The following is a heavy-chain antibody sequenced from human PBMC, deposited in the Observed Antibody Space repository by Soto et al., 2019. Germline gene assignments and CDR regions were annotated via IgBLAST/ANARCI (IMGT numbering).Heavy chain of an antibody. CDR3: AGASRGYSGYPVWFDA. CDR1: GDSISNYY. Sequence: QVRLQESGPGLVKPSETLSLTCSVPGDSISNYYWRWIRQSPGKGLEWIGYMFSSGSSNYNPSLKSRVTMSVDTSENQFSLRLSSVTAADTAIYYCAGASRGYSGYPVWFDAWGQGTLVTVSS. CDR2: MFSSGSS. V-gene: IGHV4-59*01. D-gene: IGHD5-12*01. J-gene: IGHJ5*02.